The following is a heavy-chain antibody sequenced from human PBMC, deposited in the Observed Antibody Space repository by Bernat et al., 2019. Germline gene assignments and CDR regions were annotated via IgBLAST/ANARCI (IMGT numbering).Heavy chain of an antibody. J-gene: IGHJ3*02. D-gene: IGHD3-3*01. Sequence: QVQLVESGGGVVQPGRSLRLSCAASGFTFSSYAMHWVRQAPGKGLEWVAVISYDGSNKYYADSVKGRFTISRDNSKNTLYLQMNSLRAEDTAVYYCASFPLYDFWSGYYPDAFDIWGQGTMVTVSS. CDR1: GFTFSSYA. V-gene: IGHV3-30*01. CDR2: ISYDGSNK. CDR3: ASFPLYDFWSGYYPDAFDI.